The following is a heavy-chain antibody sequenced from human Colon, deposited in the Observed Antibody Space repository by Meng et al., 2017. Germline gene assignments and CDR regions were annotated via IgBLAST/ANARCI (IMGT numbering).Heavy chain of an antibody. D-gene: IGHD6-19*01. Sequence: GESLKISCAASGFTFSSSAMSWVRQAPGKGLEWVSAISGSGGSTYYADSGKGRFTISRDNSKNTLYLQMNSLRAEDTAVYYCANLGIAVAGSAFDIWGQGTMVTVSS. V-gene: IGHV3-23*01. CDR3: ANLGIAVAGSAFDI. CDR2: ISGSGGST. CDR1: GFTFSSSA. J-gene: IGHJ3*02.